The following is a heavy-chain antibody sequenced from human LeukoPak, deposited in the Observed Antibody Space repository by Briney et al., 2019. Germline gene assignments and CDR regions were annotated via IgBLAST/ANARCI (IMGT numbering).Heavy chain of an antibody. Sequence: GGSLRLSCAASGFTFSSYGMHWVRQALGKGLEWVAVIWYDGSNKYYADSVKGRFTISRDNSKNTLYLQMNSLRAEDTAVYYCARDSGLYGSGSFDYWGQGTLVTVSS. CDR1: GFTFSSYG. CDR2: IWYDGSNK. CDR3: ARDSGLYGSGSFDY. V-gene: IGHV3-33*01. J-gene: IGHJ4*02. D-gene: IGHD3-10*01.